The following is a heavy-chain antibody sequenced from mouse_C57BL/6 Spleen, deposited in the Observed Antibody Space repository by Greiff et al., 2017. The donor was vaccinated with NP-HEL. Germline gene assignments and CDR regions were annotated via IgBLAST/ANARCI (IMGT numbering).Heavy chain of an antibody. CDR2: IDPETGGT. Sequence: LVESGAELVRPGASVTLSCKASGYTFTDYEMHWVKQTPVHGLEWIGAIDPETGGTAYNQKFKGKAILTADKSSSTAYMELRSLTSEDSAVYYCTRRYYGSSGWYFDVWGTGTTVTVSS. J-gene: IGHJ1*03. D-gene: IGHD1-1*01. CDR3: TRRYYGSSGWYFDV. V-gene: IGHV1-15*01. CDR1: GYTFTDYE.